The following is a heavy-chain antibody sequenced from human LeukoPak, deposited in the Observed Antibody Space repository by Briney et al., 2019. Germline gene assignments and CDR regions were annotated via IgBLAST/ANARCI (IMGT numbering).Heavy chain of an antibody. V-gene: IGHV1-18*01. D-gene: IGHD3-10*01. Sequence: GASVKVSCKASGYTFTSYGIRWVRQAPGQGLEWMGWISAYNGNTNYAQNLQGRVTMTTDKSTSTAYLELRSLRSDDTAVYYCARGWFGELSLSVFDYWGQGTLVTVSS. J-gene: IGHJ4*02. CDR2: ISAYNGNT. CDR1: GYTFTSYG. CDR3: ARGWFGELSLSVFDY.